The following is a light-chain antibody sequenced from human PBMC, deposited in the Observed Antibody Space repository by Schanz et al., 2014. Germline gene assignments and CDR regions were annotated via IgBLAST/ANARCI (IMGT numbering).Light chain of an antibody. V-gene: IGLV2-8*01. CDR2: EVS. CDR3: SSYTGSSTQV. J-gene: IGLJ3*02. Sequence: QSVLTQPPSASGSPGQSVTISCTGTGSDVGGYNYVSWYQQHPGKAPKLMIYEVSKRPSGVPDRFSGSKSGNTASLTVSGLQAEDEADYYCSSYTGSSTQVFGGGTKLTVL. CDR1: GSDVGGYNY.